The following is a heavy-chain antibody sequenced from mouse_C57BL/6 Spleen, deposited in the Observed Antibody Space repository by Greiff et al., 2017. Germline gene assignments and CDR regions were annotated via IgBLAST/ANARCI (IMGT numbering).Heavy chain of an antibody. Sequence: VQLQQSGAELVKPGASVKLSCTASGFNIKDYYMHWVKQRTEHGLEWIGRIDPEDGETTYAPKFQGKATITADTSSNTAYLQLSSLTSEDTAVYYCARRSSSYAMDYWGKGTSVTVSS. CDR1: GFNIKDYY. V-gene: IGHV14-2*01. CDR2: IDPEDGET. D-gene: IGHD1-3*01. CDR3: ARRSSSYAMDY. J-gene: IGHJ4*01.